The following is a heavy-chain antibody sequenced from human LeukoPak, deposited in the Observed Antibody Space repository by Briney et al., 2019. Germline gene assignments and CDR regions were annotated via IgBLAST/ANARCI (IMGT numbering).Heavy chain of an antibody. Sequence: PSETLSLTCTVSGGSISSYYWSWIRQPPGKGLEWIGYIYYSGSTNYNPSLKSRVTISVDTSKNQFSLKLSSVTAADTAVYYCARVAVAPNYFDYWGQGTLVTVSS. CDR2: IYYSGST. D-gene: IGHD6-19*01. CDR3: ARVAVAPNYFDY. J-gene: IGHJ4*02. CDR1: GGSISSYY. V-gene: IGHV4-59*01.